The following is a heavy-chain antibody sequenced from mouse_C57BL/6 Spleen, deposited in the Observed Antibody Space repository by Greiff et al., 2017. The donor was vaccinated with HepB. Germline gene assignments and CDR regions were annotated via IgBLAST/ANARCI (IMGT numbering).Heavy chain of an antibody. Sequence: QVQLQQSGAELARPGASVKLSCKASGYTFTSYGISWVKQRTGQGLEWIGEFYPRSGNTYYNEKFKGKATLTADKSSSTAYMELRSLTSEDSAVYFCARPLLLQAAWFAYWGQGTLVTVSA. CDR2: FYPRSGNT. J-gene: IGHJ3*01. D-gene: IGHD1-1*01. CDR3: ARPLLLQAAWFAY. CDR1: GYTFTSYG. V-gene: IGHV1-81*01.